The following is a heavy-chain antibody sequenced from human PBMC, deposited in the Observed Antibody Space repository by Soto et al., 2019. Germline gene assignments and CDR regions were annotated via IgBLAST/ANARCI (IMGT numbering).Heavy chain of an antibody. V-gene: IGHV1-8*01. CDR3: ASGALSDYYYYYYMDV. J-gene: IGHJ6*03. Sequence: ASVKVSCKASGYTFTSYDINWVRQATGQGLEWMGWMKPNSGNKGYEQKFQGRVTMTRNTSISTAYMERSSLRSEDTAVYYCASGALSDYYYYYYMDVWGKGTTVTVSS. CDR1: GYTFTSYD. D-gene: IGHD6-25*01. CDR2: MKPNSGNK.